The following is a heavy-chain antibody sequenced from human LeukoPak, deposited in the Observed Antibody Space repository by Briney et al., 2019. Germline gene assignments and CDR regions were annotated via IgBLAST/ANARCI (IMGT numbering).Heavy chain of an antibody. CDR3: AREELGSSLGFDP. V-gene: IGHV4-39*02. CDR2: IYYSGST. D-gene: IGHD3-16*01. Sequence: SETLSLTCTVSGGSISSSSYYWGWLRQPPGKGLEWIGSIYYSGSTYYNPSLKSRVTISVDTSKNQFSLKLSSVTAADTAVYYCAREELGSSLGFDPWGQGTLVTVSS. J-gene: IGHJ5*02. CDR1: GGSISSSSYY.